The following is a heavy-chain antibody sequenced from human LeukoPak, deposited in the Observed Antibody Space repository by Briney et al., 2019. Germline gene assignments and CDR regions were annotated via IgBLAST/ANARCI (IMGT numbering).Heavy chain of an antibody. J-gene: IGHJ6*03. D-gene: IGHD1-14*01. V-gene: IGHV2-5*01. CDR2: IYWNDDK. Sequence: SGPTLVNPTQTLTLTCTFSGFSLSSSGAGVGWIRQPPGKALEWLALIYWNDDKRYSPSLKSRLIITKDTSKNQVVLTMTNMDPVDTATYYCAHRLSVATGDYMDVWGKGTTVTVSS. CDR3: AHRLSVATGDYMDV. CDR1: GFSLSSSGAG.